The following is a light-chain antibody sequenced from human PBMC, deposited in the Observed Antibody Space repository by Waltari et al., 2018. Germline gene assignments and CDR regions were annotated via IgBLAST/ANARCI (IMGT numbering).Light chain of an antibody. J-gene: IGLJ2*01. Sequence: QSVLTQPPSASAPAGQRVTISCSGSGSNIGTNTVNWYQQVPGTAPKLVIYGNNQRPPGVPDRISGSKSGTSGSLAISGLQSEDEADYYCSSWDGSLNGVVFGGGTRLTVL. CDR1: GSNIGTNT. V-gene: IGLV1-44*01. CDR2: GNN. CDR3: SSWDGSLNGVV.